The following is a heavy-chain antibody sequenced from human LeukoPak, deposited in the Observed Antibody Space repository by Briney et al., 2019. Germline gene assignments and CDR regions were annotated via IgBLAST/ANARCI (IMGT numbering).Heavy chain of an antibody. V-gene: IGHV3-9*01. J-gene: IGHJ3*02. D-gene: IGHD3-10*01. Sequence: PGGSLTLSCAASGFTFDDYAMLWVRPAPGKGREWVSGISWNSGSIGYADSVKGRFTISRDNAKNSLYLQMNSLRAEDTALYYCAKGTGSYIHDAFDIWGQGTMVTVSS. CDR2: ISWNSGSI. CDR3: AKGTGSYIHDAFDI. CDR1: GFTFDDYA.